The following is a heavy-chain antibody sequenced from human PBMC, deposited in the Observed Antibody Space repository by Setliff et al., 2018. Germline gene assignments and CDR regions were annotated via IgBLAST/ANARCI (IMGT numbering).Heavy chain of an antibody. CDR1: GGSINSGTYY. CDR3: ARDNTIVGATDY. CDR2: IYSSGNI. Sequence: PSETLSLTCTVSGGSINSGTYYWSWIRQPAGKGLEWVGHIYSSGNINYNPSLVSRVTISVDTSKNQFSLKVTSVTAADTAVYFCARDNTIVGATDYWGQGTLVTVSS. D-gene: IGHD1-26*01. J-gene: IGHJ4*02. V-gene: IGHV4-61*09.